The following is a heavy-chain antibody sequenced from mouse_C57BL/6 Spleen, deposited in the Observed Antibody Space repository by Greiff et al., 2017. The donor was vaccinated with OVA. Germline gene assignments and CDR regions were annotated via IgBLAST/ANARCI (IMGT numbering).Heavy chain of an antibody. CDR2: IYPGDGDT. J-gene: IGHJ3*01. Sequence: QLQQSGPELVKPGASVKISCKASGYAFSSSWMNWVKQRPGKGLEWIGRIYPGDGDTNYNGKFKGKATLTADKSSSTAYMQLSSLTSEDSAVYFCAREGAYYSNYVGAYWGQGTLVTVSA. V-gene: IGHV1-82*01. CDR1: GYAFSSSW. CDR3: AREGAYYSNYVGAY. D-gene: IGHD2-5*01.